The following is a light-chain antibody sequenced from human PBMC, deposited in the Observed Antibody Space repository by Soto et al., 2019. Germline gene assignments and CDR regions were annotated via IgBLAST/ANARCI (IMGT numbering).Light chain of an antibody. J-gene: IGKJ1*01. V-gene: IGKV1-5*03. CDR3: QQYSTYSWT. CDR2: KAS. CDR1: QSISSW. Sequence: DIQMTQSPSTLSASVGDRVTITCRASQSISSWLAWYQQKPGKAPKLLIYKASNLESGVPSRISGSGSGTEFTLTISSLQPDDFATYYCQQYSTYSWTFGQGTQVEIK.